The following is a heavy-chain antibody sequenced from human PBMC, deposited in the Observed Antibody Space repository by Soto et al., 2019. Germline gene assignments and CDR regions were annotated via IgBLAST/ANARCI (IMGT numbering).Heavy chain of an antibody. Sequence: PSETLSLTCAVYGGSFSGYYWSWIRQPPGKGLEWIGEINHSGSTNYNPSLKSRVTISVDTSKNHFSLKLSSVTAADTAVYYCARAPGIAAALLRAGYFQHWGQGTLVTVSS. CDR1: GGSFSGYY. D-gene: IGHD6-13*01. CDR2: INHSGST. CDR3: ARAPGIAAALLRAGYFQH. J-gene: IGHJ1*01. V-gene: IGHV4-34*01.